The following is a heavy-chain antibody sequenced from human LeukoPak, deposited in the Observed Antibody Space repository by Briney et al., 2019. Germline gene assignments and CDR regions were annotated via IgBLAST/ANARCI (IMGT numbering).Heavy chain of an antibody. CDR2: IKQDGSEK. V-gene: IGHV3-7*01. J-gene: IGHJ4*02. D-gene: IGHD1-26*01. CDR1: EFTFSSYW. Sequence: GGSLRLSCAASEFTFSSYWMSWVRQAPGKGLEWVANIKQDGSEKYYVDSVKGRFTISRDNAKNSLYLQMNSLRAEDTAVYYCARGSGSRDYWGQGTLVTVSS. CDR3: ARGSGSRDY.